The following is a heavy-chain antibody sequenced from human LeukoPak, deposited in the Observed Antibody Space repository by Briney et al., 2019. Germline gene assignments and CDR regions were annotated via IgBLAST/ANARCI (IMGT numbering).Heavy chain of an antibody. V-gene: IGHV4-31*03. CDR1: GGSISSGGYY. J-gene: IGHJ4*02. D-gene: IGHD3-16*01. CDR3: AATVGSYFDY. CDR2: IYYSGST. Sequence: SQTLSLTCTVSGGSISSGGYYWSWIRQHPGKGLEWIGYIYYSGSTYYNPSLKSRVTMSVDTSENQFSLKLSSVTAADTAVYYCAATVGSYFDYWSQGTLVTVSS.